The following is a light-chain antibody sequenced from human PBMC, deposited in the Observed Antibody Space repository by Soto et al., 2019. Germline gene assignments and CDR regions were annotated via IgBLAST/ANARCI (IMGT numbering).Light chain of an antibody. Sequence: QSVLTQPPSVSAAPGQKVTISCSGNSSNIKNNYVSWYQQLPGTAPKLLISDNTERPSGIPDRFSGSKSGTSATLGTTGLQTGDEDDYYCGTWDSSLSAVVFGGGTKLTVL. V-gene: IGLV1-51*01. CDR2: DNT. J-gene: IGLJ2*01. CDR1: SSNIKNNY. CDR3: GTWDSSLSAVV.